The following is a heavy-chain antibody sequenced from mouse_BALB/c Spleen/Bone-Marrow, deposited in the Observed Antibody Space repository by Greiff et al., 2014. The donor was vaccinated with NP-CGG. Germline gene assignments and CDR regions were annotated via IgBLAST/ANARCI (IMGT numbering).Heavy chain of an antibody. CDR2: IRNKANGYTT. CDR3: ARDMGGILFDS. V-gene: IGHV7-3*02. J-gene: IGHJ2*01. Sequence: EVKLVESGGGLVQPGGSLRLSCATSGFTFTDYYMNWVRQPPGEALEWLAFIRNKANGYTTEYSASVKGRFTISRDNSQSILCLHMNTLRAEDSATYYCARDMGGILFDSWGQGTTLTVSS. CDR1: GFTFTDYY. D-gene: IGHD4-1*01.